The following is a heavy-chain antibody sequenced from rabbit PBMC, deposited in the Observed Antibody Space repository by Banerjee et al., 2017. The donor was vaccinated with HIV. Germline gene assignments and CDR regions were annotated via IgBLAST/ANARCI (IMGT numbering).Heavy chain of an antibody. D-gene: IGHD5-1*01. CDR1: GFSFSSNS. CDR2: IYADDGST. Sequence: QQQLEESGGGLVKPGASLTLTCTASGFSFSSNSMCWVRQAPGKGLEWIGCIYADDGSTDYASWVNGRFTISKTSSTTVTLQITSLTAADTATYFCVRESGTGFGADRLDLWGPGTLVTVS. CDR3: VRESGTGFGADRLDL. V-gene: IGHV1S45*01. J-gene: IGHJ6*01.